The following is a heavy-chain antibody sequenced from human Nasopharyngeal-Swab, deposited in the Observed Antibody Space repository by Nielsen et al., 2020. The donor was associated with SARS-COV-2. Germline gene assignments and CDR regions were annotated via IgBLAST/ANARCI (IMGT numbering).Heavy chain of an antibody. CDR1: GFSFSTYA. Sequence: GESLKISCAASGFSFSTYAMSWVRQAPGKGLEWVSAISGSGGDKYYADSVKGRFTISRDNSKNTLYLRMNSLRAEDTAVYYCAKDGSSSPTYWGQGTLVTVSS. CDR3: AKDGSSSPTY. J-gene: IGHJ4*02. D-gene: IGHD6-13*01. V-gene: IGHV3-23*01. CDR2: ISGSGGDK.